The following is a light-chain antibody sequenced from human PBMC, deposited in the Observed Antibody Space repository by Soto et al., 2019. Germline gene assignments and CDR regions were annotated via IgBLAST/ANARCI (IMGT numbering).Light chain of an antibody. Sequence: AIRMTQSPSSLSASTGDRVTITCRASQGISSYLAWYQQKPGKAPKLLIYAASTLQSGVPSRXXXXXXXXXXXXTISCLQSEDFATYYCQQYYSYPVTFGPGTKVDIK. V-gene: IGKV1-8*01. CDR1: QGISSY. CDR2: AAS. CDR3: QQYYSYPVT. J-gene: IGKJ3*01.